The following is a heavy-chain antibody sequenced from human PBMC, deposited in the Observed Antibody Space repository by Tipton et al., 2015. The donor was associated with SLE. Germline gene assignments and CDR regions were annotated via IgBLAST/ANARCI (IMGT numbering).Heavy chain of an antibody. D-gene: IGHD3-10*01. Sequence: TLSLTCTVSGGSISSGSYYWSWIRQPAGKGLEWIGRIYTSGSTNYNPSLKSRVTISVDTSKNQFSLKLSSVTAADTAVYYCARDGSGGAMDVWGKGTTVTVSS. CDR1: GGSISSGSYY. V-gene: IGHV4-61*02. CDR3: ARDGSGGAMDV. CDR2: IYTSGST. J-gene: IGHJ6*04.